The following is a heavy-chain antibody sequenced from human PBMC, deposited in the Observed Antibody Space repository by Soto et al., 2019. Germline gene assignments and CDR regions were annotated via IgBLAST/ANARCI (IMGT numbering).Heavy chain of an antibody. Sequence: EVQLVESGGGLVKPGGSLRLSCAASGFTFSSYSMNWVRQAPGKGLEWVSSISRSSSYIYDADSVKGRFTISRDNAKNSLYLQMNSLRAEDTAVYYCARDRDGYCSSTSCYSYGMDVWGQGTTVTVSS. D-gene: IGHD2-2*02. CDR1: GFTFSSYS. J-gene: IGHJ6*02. CDR3: ARDRDGYCSSTSCYSYGMDV. V-gene: IGHV3-21*01. CDR2: ISRSSSYI.